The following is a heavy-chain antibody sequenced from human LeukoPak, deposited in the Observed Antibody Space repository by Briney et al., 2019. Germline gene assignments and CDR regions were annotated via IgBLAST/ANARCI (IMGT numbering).Heavy chain of an antibody. J-gene: IGHJ6*03. D-gene: IGHD6-19*01. CDR1: GFTFSSYG. CDR2: LSGSGGRT. V-gene: IGHV3-23*01. Sequence: PGGSLRLSCAASGFTFSSYGMTWVRQAPGKGLEWVAALSGSGGRTYYADSVKGRFTISRDNSKNTLYLQMNSLRAEDTAVYYCAKFSPSKLIAVAGPDYYYYYMDVWGKGTTVTISS. CDR3: AKFSPSKLIAVAGPDYYYYYMDV.